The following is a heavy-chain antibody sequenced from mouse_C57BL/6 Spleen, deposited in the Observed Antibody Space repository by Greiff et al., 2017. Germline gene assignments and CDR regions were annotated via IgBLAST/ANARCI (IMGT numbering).Heavy chain of an antibody. V-gene: IGHV1-26*01. CDR1: GYTFTDYY. D-gene: IGHD1-1*01. CDR2: INPNNGGT. CDR3: ARIDYDGSSGNY. J-gene: IGHJ3*01. Sequence: VQLQQSGPELVKPGASVKISCKASGYTFTDYYMNWVKQSHGKSLEWIGDINPNNGGTSYNQKFKGKATLTVDKSSSTAYMELRSLTSEDSAVYYCARIDYDGSSGNYWGQGTLVTVSA.